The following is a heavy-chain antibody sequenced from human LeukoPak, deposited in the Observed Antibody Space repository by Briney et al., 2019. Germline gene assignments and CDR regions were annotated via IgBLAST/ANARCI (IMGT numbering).Heavy chain of an antibody. CDR2: INHSGST. J-gene: IGHJ4*02. Sequence: SETLSLTCAVYGGSFSGYYWSWIRQPPGKGLEWIGEINHSGSTNYNPSLKSRVTISVDTSKNQFSLNLSSVTAADTAVYYCARSTSTSRRNPFDYWGQGTLVTVSS. CDR3: ARSTSTSRRNPFDY. D-gene: IGHD2/OR15-2a*01. CDR1: GGSFSGYY. V-gene: IGHV4-34*01.